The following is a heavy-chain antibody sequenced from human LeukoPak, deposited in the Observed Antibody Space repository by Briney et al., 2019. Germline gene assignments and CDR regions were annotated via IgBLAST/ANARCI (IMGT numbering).Heavy chain of an antibody. Sequence: PGGSLRLSCAASGFTFSDYYMSWIRQAPGKGLEWVSYISSSGSTIYYADSVKGRFTISRDNAKNSLYLQMNSLRAEDTAVYYCARDLLPLYYYGSGSYPSLGYWGQGTLVTVSS. J-gene: IGHJ4*02. CDR2: ISSSGSTI. V-gene: IGHV3-11*01. CDR1: GFTFSDYY. CDR3: ARDLLPLYYYGSGSYPSLGY. D-gene: IGHD3-10*01.